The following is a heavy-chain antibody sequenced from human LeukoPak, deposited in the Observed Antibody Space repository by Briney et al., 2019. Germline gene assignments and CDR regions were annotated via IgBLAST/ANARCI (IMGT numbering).Heavy chain of an antibody. CDR3: ARDSGYDSSGYYPAYFDY. J-gene: IGHJ4*02. CDR1: GFTFDDYG. D-gene: IGHD3-22*01. Sequence: PGGSLRLSCAASGFTFDDYGMSWVRQAPGKGLEWVSGINWNGGSTGYADSVKGRFTISGDNAKNSLYLQMNSLRAEDTALYYCARDSGYDSSGYYPAYFDYWGQGTLVTVSS. CDR2: INWNGGST. V-gene: IGHV3-20*04.